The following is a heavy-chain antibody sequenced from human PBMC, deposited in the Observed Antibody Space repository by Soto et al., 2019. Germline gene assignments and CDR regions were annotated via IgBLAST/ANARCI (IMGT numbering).Heavy chain of an antibody. CDR2: IYYGGST. CDR3: ARVPSP. Sequence: KLSETLSLTCTVSGGSIGTYYWSWIRQPPGKGLQWIGYIYYGGSTNYHPSLKSRVTISVDTSKDQFSLKLSSVTAADTAVYYCARVPSPWGQGTLVTVSS. CDR1: GGSIGTYY. V-gene: IGHV4-59*12. J-gene: IGHJ5*02.